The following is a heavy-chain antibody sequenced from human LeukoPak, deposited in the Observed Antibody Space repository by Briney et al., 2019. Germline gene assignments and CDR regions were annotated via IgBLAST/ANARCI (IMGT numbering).Heavy chain of an antibody. CDR3: ARGRVSSSTWYSTYYYYFYMDV. CDR1: DDSITMYY. D-gene: IGHD1-1*01. Sequence: PSETLSLTCSVSDDSITMYYWTWIREPPGKGLEWIGYVDHTGSTNFNPSLNGRVSISRDTTKNLFSLRLRSVTAADTAVYFCARGRVSSSTWYSTYYYYFYMDVWGKGTTVTVSS. V-gene: IGHV4-59*01. CDR2: VDHTGST. J-gene: IGHJ6*03.